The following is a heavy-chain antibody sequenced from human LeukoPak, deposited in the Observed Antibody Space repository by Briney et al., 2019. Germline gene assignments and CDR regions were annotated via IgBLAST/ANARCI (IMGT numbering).Heavy chain of an antibody. CDR2: IYDSGTT. V-gene: IGHV4-4*07. D-gene: IGHD2-15*01. Sequence: SETLPLTCTVSGDSINRYLWTWIRQPARRRLEWIGRIYDSGTTDYKPSLKSRVSMSAETPKNQFSLRLSSVTAADTAVYYCARQSDSGGYFEYWGQGIRVSVSS. CDR3: ARQSDSGGYFEY. J-gene: IGHJ4*01. CDR1: GDSINRYL.